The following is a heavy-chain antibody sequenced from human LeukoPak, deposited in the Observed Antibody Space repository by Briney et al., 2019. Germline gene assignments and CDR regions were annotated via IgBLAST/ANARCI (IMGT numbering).Heavy chain of an antibody. Sequence: GGSLRLSCAASGFTFSDYGLPWVRQGPGKRLECLSVIWSEGTIADYAESVRGRFTISRDNSKNTLYLQMNSLRAEDTAVYFCARGGYCSSTGCYTSLNWFDPWGQGTLVTVSS. CDR1: GFTFSDYG. CDR2: IWSEGTIA. CDR3: ARGGYCSSTGCYTSLNWFDP. J-gene: IGHJ5*02. D-gene: IGHD2-2*02. V-gene: IGHV3-33*01.